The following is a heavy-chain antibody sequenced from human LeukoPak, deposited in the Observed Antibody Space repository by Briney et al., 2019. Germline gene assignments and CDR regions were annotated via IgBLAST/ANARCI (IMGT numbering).Heavy chain of an antibody. Sequence: SETLSLTCTVSGVSINNYYWSWIRQPPGKGLEWIGYLYYSGRTNYNPSLKSRVTISVDTSKNQFSLKLSSVTAADTAVYYCARGYGSRDYYFDYWGQGTLVTVSS. CDR2: LYYSGRT. CDR1: GVSINNYY. D-gene: IGHD2-2*01. CDR3: ARGYGSRDYYFDY. J-gene: IGHJ4*02. V-gene: IGHV4-59*08.